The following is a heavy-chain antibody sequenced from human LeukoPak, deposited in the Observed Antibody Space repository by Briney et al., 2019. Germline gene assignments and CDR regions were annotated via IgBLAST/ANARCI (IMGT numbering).Heavy chain of an antibody. V-gene: IGHV1-2*02. CDR2: INPNSGGT. J-gene: IGHJ3*02. D-gene: IGHD4-23*01. Sequence: ASVKVSCKASGYTFTGYYMHWVRQAPGQGLEWMGWINPNSGGTNYAQTFQGRVTMTRDTSVSTAYMELSRLRSDDTALYYCARVLGGTDAFDIWGQGTMVTVSS. CDR1: GYTFTGYY. CDR3: ARVLGGTDAFDI.